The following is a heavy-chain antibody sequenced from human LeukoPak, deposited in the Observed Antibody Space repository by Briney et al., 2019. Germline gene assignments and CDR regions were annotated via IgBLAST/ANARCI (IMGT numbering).Heavy chain of an antibody. D-gene: IGHD7-27*01. CDR3: ARDLTAGRLVAGVVY. Sequence: ASVKVSCKASGYTFSNYGISWVRQAPGQGLEWMGWISAYNGNTNYAQKFQGRVTMTTDTSTYTVYMELRSLRSGDTAVYYCARDLTAGRLVAGVVYWGQGTLVTVSS. V-gene: IGHV1-18*01. CDR2: ISAYNGNT. J-gene: IGHJ4*02. CDR1: GYTFSNYG.